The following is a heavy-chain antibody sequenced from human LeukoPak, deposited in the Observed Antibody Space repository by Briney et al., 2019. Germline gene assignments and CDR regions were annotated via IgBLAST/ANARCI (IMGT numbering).Heavy chain of an antibody. D-gene: IGHD4-17*01. J-gene: IGHJ4*02. CDR1: GYTFTNYG. Sequence: ASVKVSCKASGYTFTNYGISWVRQVPGQGLEWMGWISAYNGNTNYVQKLQGRVTMTTDTSTSTAYMELRSLRSDDTAVYYCARVKQLDEDYGDYPHYFDYWGQGTLVTVSS. CDR3: ARVKQLDEDYGDYPHYFDY. V-gene: IGHV1-18*01. CDR2: ISAYNGNT.